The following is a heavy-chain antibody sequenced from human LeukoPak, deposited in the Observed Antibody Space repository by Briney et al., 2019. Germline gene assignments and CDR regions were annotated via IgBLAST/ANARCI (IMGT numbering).Heavy chain of an antibody. J-gene: IGHJ6*03. CDR2: ISSSSSYI. V-gene: IGHV3-21*01. Sequence: GGSLRLSCAASGFIFSSYSMNWVRQAPGKGLEWVSFISSSSSYIYYADSVKGRFTISRDNAKNSLYLQMNSLRAEDTAVYYCARDGAPSGYSSSWYYSAYYYYYMDVWGKGTTVTVSS. CDR1: GFIFSSYS. CDR3: ARDGAPSGYSSSWYYSAYYYYYMDV. D-gene: IGHD6-13*01.